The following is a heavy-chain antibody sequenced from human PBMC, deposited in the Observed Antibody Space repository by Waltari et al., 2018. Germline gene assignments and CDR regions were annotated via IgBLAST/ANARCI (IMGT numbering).Heavy chain of an antibody. CDR3: ARGARRTTVTTGWWYFDL. D-gene: IGHD4-17*01. CDR2: STSDGGTT. J-gene: IGHJ2*01. V-gene: IGHV3-74*03. Sequence: RHTPGRVLVLFSVSTSDGGTTVSADAVKARFTISKDNAKNTVYLQRNSLRVEDTAIYYCARGARRTTVTTGWWYFDLWGRGTLVTVSS.